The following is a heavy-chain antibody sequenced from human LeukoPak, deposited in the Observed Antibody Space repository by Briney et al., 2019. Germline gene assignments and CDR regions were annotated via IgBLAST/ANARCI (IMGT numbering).Heavy chain of an antibody. CDR2: ISYDGSNK. J-gene: IGHJ6*02. D-gene: IGHD3-10*01. CDR1: GFTFSSYG. CDR3: AKDPHYYGPTTTSMDV. Sequence: QPGGSLRLSCAASGFTFSSYGMHWVRQAPGKGLEWVAVISYDGSNKYYADSVKGRFTISRDNSKNTLYLQMNSLRAEDTAVYYCAKDPHYYGPTTTSMDVWGQGTTVTVSS. V-gene: IGHV3-30*18.